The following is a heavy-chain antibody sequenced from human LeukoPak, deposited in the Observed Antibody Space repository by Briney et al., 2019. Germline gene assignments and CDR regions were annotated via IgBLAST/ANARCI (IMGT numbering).Heavy chain of an antibody. CDR2: IKPNGGDT. Sequence: GASVKVFCKASGYSFSGYYINWVRQAPGQGLEWMGWIKPNGGDTNYPQRFRGRITMTRDTSISTIYMELKSLTSDDTAVYYCARGDEWELAVDFWGQGTLITVSS. D-gene: IGHD1-26*01. J-gene: IGHJ4*02. CDR1: GYSFSGYY. V-gene: IGHV1-2*02. CDR3: ARGDEWELAVDF.